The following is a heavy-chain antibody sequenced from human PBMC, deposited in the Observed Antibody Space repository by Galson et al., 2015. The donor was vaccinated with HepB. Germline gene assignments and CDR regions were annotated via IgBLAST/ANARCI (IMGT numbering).Heavy chain of an antibody. J-gene: IGHJ4*01. D-gene: IGHD3-10*01. CDR3: VRGQTYGSGKAHFDH. CDR2: INYDSGGT. V-gene: IGHV1-2*02. CDR1: GYTFTDYY. Sequence: SVKVSCKASGYTFTDYYIHWVRQAPGQGLEWMGWINYDSGGTNYAQKFQGRVTMTRDASITTAYMEVGSLRSDDTAVYYCVRGQTYGSGKAHFDHWGHGTLVIVSS.